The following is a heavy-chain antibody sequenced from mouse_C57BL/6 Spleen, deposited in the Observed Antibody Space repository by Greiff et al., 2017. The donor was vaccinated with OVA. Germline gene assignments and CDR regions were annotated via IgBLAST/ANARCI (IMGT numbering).Heavy chain of an antibody. CDR2: ISSGSSTI. D-gene: IGHD4-1*01. Sequence: EVKVVESGGGLVKPGGSLKLSCAASGFTFSDYGMHWVRQAPEKGLEWVAYISSGSSTINYADTVKGRYTISRDNAKNTLFLQMTSLRSEDTAMYYCARPLGNYFDYWGQGTTLTVSS. CDR1: GFTFSDYG. V-gene: IGHV5-17*01. CDR3: ARPLGNYFDY. J-gene: IGHJ2*01.